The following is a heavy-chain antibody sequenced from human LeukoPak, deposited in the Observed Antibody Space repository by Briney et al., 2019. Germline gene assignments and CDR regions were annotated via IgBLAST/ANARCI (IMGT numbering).Heavy chain of an antibody. CDR2: ISSSGGST. CDR3: AKDPDSSGANVWYLDL. V-gene: IGHV3-23*01. D-gene: IGHD3-22*01. Sequence: GGSLRLSCAASGFTFSSYAMSWVRQAPGKGLEWVSAISSSGGSTYYADSVKGRFTISRDNSKNTLYLQMNSLRAEDTAVYYCAKDPDSSGANVWYLDLWGRGTLVTVSS. J-gene: IGHJ2*01. CDR1: GFTFSSYA.